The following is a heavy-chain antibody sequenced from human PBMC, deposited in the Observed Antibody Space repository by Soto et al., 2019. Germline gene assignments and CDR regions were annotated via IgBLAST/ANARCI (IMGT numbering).Heavy chain of an antibody. CDR3: AREEADSSADLIDP. D-gene: IGHD6-19*01. CDR2: IKQDGSEK. Sequence: EVQLVESGGGLVQPGGSLRLSRAASGFTFSSYWMSWVRQAPGKGLEWVANIKQDGSEKYYVDSVKGRFTISRDNAKNSLYLQMNSLRAEDTAVYYCAREEADSSADLIDPWGQGTLVTVSS. V-gene: IGHV3-7*01. CDR1: GFTFSSYW. J-gene: IGHJ5*02.